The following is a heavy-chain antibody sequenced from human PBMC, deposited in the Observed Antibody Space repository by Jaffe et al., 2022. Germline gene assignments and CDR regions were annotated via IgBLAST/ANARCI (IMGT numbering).Heavy chain of an antibody. CDR2: IYHSGIT. Sequence: QVQLQESGPGLVKPSETLSLTCAVSGFYITSGYYWGWIRQSPGKRLEWIGSIYHSGITYYNPSLKSRVAISVDTSKNHFSLKVTSVTATDTAVYYCARNMGADSSAYPYWGQGILVTVSS. CDR3: ARNMGADSSAYPY. D-gene: IGHD3-22*01. J-gene: IGHJ4*02. V-gene: IGHV4-38-2*01. CDR1: GFYITSGYY.